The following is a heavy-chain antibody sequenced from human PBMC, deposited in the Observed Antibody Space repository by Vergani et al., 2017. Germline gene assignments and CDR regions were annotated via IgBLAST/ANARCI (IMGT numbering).Heavy chain of an antibody. CDR1: GFTLSNYD. CDR3: AKHFRSRGIDY. D-gene: IGHD2-2*01. CDR2: IQFDGSNQ. V-gene: IGHV3-30*02. Sequence: QVQLVESGGGVVQRGGSLRLSCATSGFTLSNYDMQWIRQGPGKGLEFVAFIQFDGSNQYYADSVKGRFTLSRDFSKNTLYLQMNSRRTDDTAAYNCAKHFRSRGIDYWGQGTQVIVSS. J-gene: IGHJ4*02.